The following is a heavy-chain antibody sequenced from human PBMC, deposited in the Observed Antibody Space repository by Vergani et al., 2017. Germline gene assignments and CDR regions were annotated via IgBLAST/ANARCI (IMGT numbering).Heavy chain of an antibody. CDR1: GYTFTSYY. D-gene: IGHD5-18*01. CDR3: AREHVDTAMVTSXFDP. J-gene: IGHJ5*02. Sequence: QVQLVQSGAEVKKPGASVKVSCKASGYTFTSYYMHWVRQAPGQGLEWMGIINPSGGSTSYAQKFQGRVTMTRDTSTSTVYMELSSLRSEDTAVYYCAREHVDTAMVTSXFDPWGQGTLVTVSS. CDR2: INPSGGST. V-gene: IGHV1-46*01.